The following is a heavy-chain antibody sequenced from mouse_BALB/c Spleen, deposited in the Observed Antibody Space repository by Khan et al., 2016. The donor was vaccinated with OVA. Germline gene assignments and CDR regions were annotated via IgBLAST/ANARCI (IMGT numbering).Heavy chain of an antibody. CDR2: IDPPNDDS. V-gene: IGHV14-3*02. J-gene: IGHJ3*01. Sequence: VQLKESGAELVKPGASVKLSCSASGFNIKDTYIHWMKQRPEQGLEWIGRIDPPNDDSKYGPKFQAKATLTADTSSNTAYLQLSSLTSEDTAVYYCATFYGNPFAFWGQGTLVSVSA. D-gene: IGHD2-10*01. CDR1: GFNIKDTY. CDR3: ATFYGNPFAF.